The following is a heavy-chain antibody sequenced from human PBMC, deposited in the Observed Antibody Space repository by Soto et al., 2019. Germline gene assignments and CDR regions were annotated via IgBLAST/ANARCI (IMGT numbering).Heavy chain of an antibody. CDR2: ISGSGGST. CDR3: AKDPLGGGWFGYYFDY. J-gene: IGHJ4*02. V-gene: IGHV3-23*01. D-gene: IGHD6-19*01. Sequence: PGGSLRLSCAASGVTFSSYAMSWVRQAPGKGLEWVSGISGSGGSTFYADSVKGRFTISRDNSKNTLYLQMNSLRAEDTALYYCAKDPLGGGWFGYYFDYWGQGTQVTVSS. CDR1: GVTFSSYA.